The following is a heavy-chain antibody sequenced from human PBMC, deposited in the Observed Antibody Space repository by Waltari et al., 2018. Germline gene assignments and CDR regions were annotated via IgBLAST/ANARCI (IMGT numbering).Heavy chain of an antibody. J-gene: IGHJ5*02. CDR2: INPNSGGT. CDR1: GYTFTSYY. CDR3: ARAASGSYSGGWFDP. Sequence: QVQLVQSGAEVKKPGASVKVSCKASGYTFTSYYMHWVRQAPGQGLEWMGWINPNSGGTNYAQKFQGRVTMTRDTSISTAYMELSRLRSDDTAVYYCARAASGSYSGGWFDPWGQGTLVTVSS. V-gene: IGHV1-2*02. D-gene: IGHD1-26*01.